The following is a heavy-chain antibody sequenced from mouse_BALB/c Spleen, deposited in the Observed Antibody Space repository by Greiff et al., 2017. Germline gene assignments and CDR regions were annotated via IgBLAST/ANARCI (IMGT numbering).Heavy chain of an antibody. V-gene: IGHV3-2*02. CDR3: GRRGEAMDY. CDR2: ISYSGST. CDR1: GYSITSYYA. J-gene: IGHJ4*01. Sequence: DVKLQESGPGLVKPSQSLSLTCTVTGYSITSYYAWNWIRQFPGNLLEWMGYISYSGSTSYNPSLKSRISITRDTSKNQFFLQLNSVTTEDTATYYCGRRGEAMDYWGQGTSVTVSS.